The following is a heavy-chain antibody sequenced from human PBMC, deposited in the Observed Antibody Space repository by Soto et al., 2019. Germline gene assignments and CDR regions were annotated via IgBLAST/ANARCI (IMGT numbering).Heavy chain of an antibody. D-gene: IGHD2-8*01. CDR3: AESPMVRTLHYGMDV. CDR2: INEDGTEK. CDR1: ELTFSSSW. V-gene: IGHV3-7*05. Sequence: EVQVAESGGGLVQPRGSLRVSCAASELTFSSSWMSWARQAPGKGLEWVAVINEDGTEKYYADAVKGRFTISRDNAQNSFYLQMNNLRAGDTAVYFCAESPMVRTLHYGMDVWGQGTTVTVSS. J-gene: IGHJ6*02.